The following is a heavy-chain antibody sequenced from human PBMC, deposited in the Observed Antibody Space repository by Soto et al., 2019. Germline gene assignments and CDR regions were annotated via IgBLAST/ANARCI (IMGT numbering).Heavy chain of an antibody. CDR3: AREGIPTAAASRYLDH. CDR1: GFTFSSYA. Sequence: PGGSLRLSCAASGFTFSSYAMHWVRQAPGKGLEWVAFMSYDGSHIYYADSEKGRFTISRDNSKNTLYLQMNSLGPEDTSVYYCAREGIPTAAASRYLDHWGQGTLVTVSS. D-gene: IGHD2-21*01. CDR2: MSYDGSHI. V-gene: IGHV3-30*04. J-gene: IGHJ4*02.